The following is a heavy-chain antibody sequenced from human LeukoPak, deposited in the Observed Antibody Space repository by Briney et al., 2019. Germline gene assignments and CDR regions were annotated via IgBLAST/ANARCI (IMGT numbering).Heavy chain of an antibody. V-gene: IGHV1-2*02. CDR1: GYTFTGYY. J-gene: IGHJ4*02. D-gene: IGHD3-22*01. Sequence: ASVKVSCKASGYTFTGYYMHWVRQAPGQGLEWMGWINPNSGGTNYAQKFQGRVTMTRDTSISTAYMELSRLRSDDTAVYYCARGLDSSGYYYILDYWGQGTLVTVSS. CDR2: INPNSGGT. CDR3: ARGLDSSGYYYILDY.